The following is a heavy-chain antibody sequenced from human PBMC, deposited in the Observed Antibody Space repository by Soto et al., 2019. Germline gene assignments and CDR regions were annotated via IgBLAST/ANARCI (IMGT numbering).Heavy chain of an antibody. Sequence: SETLSLTCTVSDGAITGYYWSWIRQSPGEGLEWIGYVYNTGSPSYNPSLKSRVTMSVDASTNQFSLILTSVTATDTAVYYCAGERLTGSGYFDYWGQGTLVTVSS. CDR2: VYNTGSP. J-gene: IGHJ4*02. D-gene: IGHD3-22*01. CDR3: AGERLTGSGYFDY. V-gene: IGHV4-59*01. CDR1: DGAITGYY.